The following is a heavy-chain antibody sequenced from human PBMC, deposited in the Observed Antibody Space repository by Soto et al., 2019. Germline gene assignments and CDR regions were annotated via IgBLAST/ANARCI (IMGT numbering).Heavy chain of an antibody. CDR1: GYTLTELS. CDR2: FDPEDGET. CDR3: ATFPIGVAVGNFDY. Sequence: ASVKVSCKVSGYTLTELSMHWVRQAPGKGLEWMGGFDPEDGETIYTQKFQGRVTMTEDTSTDTAYMELSSLRSEDTAVYYCATFPIGVAVGNFDYWGQGTLVTVSS. D-gene: IGHD6-19*01. V-gene: IGHV1-24*01. J-gene: IGHJ4*02.